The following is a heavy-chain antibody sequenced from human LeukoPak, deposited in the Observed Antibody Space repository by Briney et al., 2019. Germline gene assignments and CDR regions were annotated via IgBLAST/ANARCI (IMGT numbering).Heavy chain of an antibody. D-gene: IGHD6-19*01. CDR1: GFTFSRHG. V-gene: IGHV3-30*03. CDR3: GRCPNSGLHYFDY. CDR2: ISNDGSRK. J-gene: IGHJ4*02. Sequence: PGGSLRLSCAPSGFTFSRHGMHWVRQAPGKGLEWVAIISNDGSRKYYAHSVEGRFTISRDNSKNTLYLQMDSLRAEDTAVYYCGRCPNSGLHYFDYWGQGTLVTVSS.